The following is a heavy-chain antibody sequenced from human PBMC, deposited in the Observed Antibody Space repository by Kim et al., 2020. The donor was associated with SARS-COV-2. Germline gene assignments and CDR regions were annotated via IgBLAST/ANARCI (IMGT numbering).Heavy chain of an antibody. CDR3: ARDADTAMVTKVDY. J-gene: IGHJ4*02. V-gene: IGHV3-21*01. CDR2: ISSSSSYI. CDR1: GFTFSSYS. D-gene: IGHD5-18*01. Sequence: GGSLRLSCAASGFTFSSYSMNWVRQAPGKGLEWVSSISSSSSYIYYADSVKGRFTISRDNAKNSLYLQMNSLRAEDTAVYYCARDADTAMVTKVDYWGQGTLVTVSS.